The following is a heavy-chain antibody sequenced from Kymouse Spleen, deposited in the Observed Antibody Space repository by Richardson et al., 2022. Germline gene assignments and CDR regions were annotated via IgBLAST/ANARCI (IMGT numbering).Heavy chain of an antibody. CDR2: IWYDGSNK. D-gene: IGHD6-13*01. Sequence: QVQLVESGGGVVQPGRSLRLSCAASGFTFSSYGMHWVRQAPGKGLEWVAVIWYDGSNKYYADSVKGRFTISRDNSKNTLYLQMNSLRAEDTAVYYCARGYSSSPPYYYYYGMDVWGQGTTVTVSS. CDR1: GFTFSSYG. CDR3: ARGYSSSPPYYYYYGMDV. J-gene: IGHJ6*02. V-gene: IGHV3-33*01.